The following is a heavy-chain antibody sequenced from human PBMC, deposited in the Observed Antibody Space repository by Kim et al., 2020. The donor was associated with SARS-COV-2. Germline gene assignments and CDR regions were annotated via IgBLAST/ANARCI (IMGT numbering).Heavy chain of an antibody. V-gene: IGHV3-23*01. CDR1: GFTFSSYA. CDR2: ITGSGGTK. J-gene: IGHJ3*02. CDR3: AKAPYISSGRGDGFNI. D-gene: IGHD6-6*01. Sequence: GGSLRLSCAASGFTFSSYAMSWVRQAPGKGPEWVSGITGSGGTKYCADSVKGRFTISRDNSKNTLSLQMDSLRAEDTAVYYCAKAPYISSGRGDGFNIWG.